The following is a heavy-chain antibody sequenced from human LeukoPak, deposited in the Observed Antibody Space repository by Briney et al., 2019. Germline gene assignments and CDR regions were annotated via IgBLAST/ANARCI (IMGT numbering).Heavy chain of an antibody. CDR1: GFTVSSNY. J-gene: IGHJ3*02. CDR3: AKDSYCYDSSGSGAFDI. CDR2: IYSGGST. V-gene: IGHV3-53*01. D-gene: IGHD3-22*01. Sequence: PGGSLRLSCAASGFTVSSNYMSWVRQAPGKGLEWVSVIYSGGSTYYADSVKGGFTISRDNSKNTLYLQMNSLRDEDTAVYYCAKDSYCYDSSGSGAFDIWGQGTMVTVSS.